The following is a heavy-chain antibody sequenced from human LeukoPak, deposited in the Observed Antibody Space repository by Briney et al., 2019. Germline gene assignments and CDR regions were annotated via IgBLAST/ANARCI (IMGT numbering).Heavy chain of an antibody. CDR3: ARGKGWNDFRGHNWFDP. D-gene: IGHD1-1*01. Sequence: ASVKVSCKASGYTFTSYYMHWVRQAPGQGPEWMGIINPSGGSTSYAQKFQGRVTMTRDTSTSTVYMELSSLRSEDTAVYYCARGKGWNDFRGHNWFDPWGQGTLVTVSS. J-gene: IGHJ5*02. CDR1: GYTFTSYY. CDR2: INPSGGST. V-gene: IGHV1-46*01.